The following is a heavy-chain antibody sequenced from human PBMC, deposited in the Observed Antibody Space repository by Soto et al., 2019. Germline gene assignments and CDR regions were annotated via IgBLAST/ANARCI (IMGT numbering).Heavy chain of an antibody. J-gene: IGHJ4*02. CDR1: GFTFTSYT. Sequence: GGSLRLSCAASGFTFTSYTMNWVRQAPGKGLEWVSSISSCSDYIYYADSMKGRVTISRDNAKNSLFLDMNSLTGEDTAVYYCARARVYATGPLDFWGQGTLVTVPQ. D-gene: IGHD6-13*01. CDR2: ISSCSDYI. CDR3: ARARVYATGPLDF. V-gene: IGHV3-21*06.